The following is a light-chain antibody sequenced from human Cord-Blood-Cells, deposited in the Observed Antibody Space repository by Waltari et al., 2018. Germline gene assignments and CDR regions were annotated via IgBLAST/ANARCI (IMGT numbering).Light chain of an antibody. J-gene: IGKJ4*01. CDR2: DAS. V-gene: IGKV1-5*01. CDR3: QQYNSPSLT. CDR1: QSISSW. Sequence: DIQMTQSPSTLSASVGDRVTITCRASQSISSWLAWYQQKPGKAPKLLIYDASSLESGVPSRFSGSGSGTEFTLTISSLQPDDFATYYCQQYNSPSLTFGGETKVEIK.